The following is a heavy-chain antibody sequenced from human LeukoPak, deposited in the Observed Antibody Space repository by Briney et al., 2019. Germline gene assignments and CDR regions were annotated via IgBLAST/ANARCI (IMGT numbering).Heavy chain of an antibody. CDR3: ARDQFGVIIVTSQYYFDY. J-gene: IGHJ4*02. D-gene: IGHD3-3*01. V-gene: IGHV3-20*04. CDR1: GFTFDDYG. Sequence: GGSLRLSCAASGFTFDDYGMSWVRQAPGKGLEWVSGINWNGGSTGYADSVKGRFTISRDNAKNSLYLQMNSLRAEDTALYYCARDQFGVIIVTSQYYFDYWGQGTLVTASS. CDR2: INWNGGST.